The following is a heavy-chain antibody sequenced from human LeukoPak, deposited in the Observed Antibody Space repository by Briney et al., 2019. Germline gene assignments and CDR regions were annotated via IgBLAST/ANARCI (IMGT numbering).Heavy chain of an antibody. Sequence: GGSLRLSCAASGFTFSRHSMNWVRQAPGKGLEWVSSISSSSSYIYYADSVKGRFTISRDNAKNSLYLQMNSLRAEDDTAVYYCARGFGSSIPYSYYYYLDVWGKGTTVTVSS. CDR3: ARGFGSSIPYSYYYYLDV. V-gene: IGHV3-21*01. CDR2: ISSSSSYI. D-gene: IGHD6-6*01. CDR1: GFTFSRHS. J-gene: IGHJ6*03.